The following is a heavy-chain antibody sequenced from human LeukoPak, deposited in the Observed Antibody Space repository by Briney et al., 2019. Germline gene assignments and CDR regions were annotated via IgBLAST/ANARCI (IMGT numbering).Heavy chain of an antibody. CDR2: INYSGRT. Sequence: SETLSLTCCVSGGSNSAFYCSCIRQPPGKGLEWIGYINYSGRTDYNPSLKGRVTISVDTSKNQFSMKLSSVTAADTAVFYCGRTICGWYYFLNCGQGTLVTVSS. CDR1: GGSNSAFY. D-gene: IGHD2/OR15-2a*01. V-gene: IGHV4-59*08. CDR3: GRTICGWYYFLN. J-gene: IGHJ4*02.